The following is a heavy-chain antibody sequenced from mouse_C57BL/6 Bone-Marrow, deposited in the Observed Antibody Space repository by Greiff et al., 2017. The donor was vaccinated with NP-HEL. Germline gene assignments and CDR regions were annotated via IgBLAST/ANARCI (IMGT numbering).Heavy chain of an antibody. D-gene: IGHD4-1*01. CDR2: ISYSGST. J-gene: IGHJ1*03. CDR3: ARWGGTSWYCDV. CDR1: GYSITSDY. Sequence: VQLQQSGPGLAKPSQTLSLTCSVTGYSITSDYWNWIRTFPGNKLEYMGYISYSGSTSYNPSLKSRISITRDTSKNQYYLQLNSVTTEDTATYYCARWGGTSWYCDVWGTGTTVTVSS. V-gene: IGHV3-8*01.